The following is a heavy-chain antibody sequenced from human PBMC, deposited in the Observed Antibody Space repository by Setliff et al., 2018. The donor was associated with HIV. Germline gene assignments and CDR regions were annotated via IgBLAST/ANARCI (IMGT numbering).Heavy chain of an antibody. CDR1: GYNFINND. V-gene: IGHV1-8*02. Sequence: AASVKVSCKASGYNFINNDINRVRQATGQGLEWMGWMNPNSGNSGYAQKFQGRVTMTRSTSFSTAYMELSNLTSEDTAIYYCARKHKVSLGRGIVVLWGFDPWGQGTLVTVSS. D-gene: IGHD3-10*01. CDR3: ARKHKVSLGRGIVVLWGFDP. J-gene: IGHJ5*02. CDR2: MNPNSGNS.